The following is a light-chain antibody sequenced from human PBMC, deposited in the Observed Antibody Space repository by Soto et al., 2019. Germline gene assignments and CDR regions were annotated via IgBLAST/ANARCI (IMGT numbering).Light chain of an antibody. V-gene: IGKV1-39*01. CDR1: QSISSS. Sequence: DIQMTQSPSSLSASVRDRVTITCRASQSISSSLNWYQQKPGKAPKLLIYAASSLHSGVPSRFSGSGSGTDFTLTISSLQPEDFATYYCQQSYITPRTLGQGIKVEIK. CDR2: AAS. CDR3: QQSYITPRT. J-gene: IGKJ1*01.